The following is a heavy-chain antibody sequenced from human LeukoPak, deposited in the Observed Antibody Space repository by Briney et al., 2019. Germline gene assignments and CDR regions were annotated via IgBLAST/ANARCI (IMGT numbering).Heavy chain of an antibody. CDR2: IYYSGST. CDR1: GGSISSSSYY. V-gene: IGHV4-39*02. J-gene: IGHJ5*02. CDR3: AREVVVVPAAKYRWFDP. D-gene: IGHD2-2*01. Sequence: PSETLSLTCTVSGGSISSSSYYWGWIRQPPGKGLEWIGSIYYSGSTYYNPSLKSRVTISVDTSKNQFALKLSSVTAADTAVYYCAREVVVVPAAKYRWFDPWGQGTLVTVSS.